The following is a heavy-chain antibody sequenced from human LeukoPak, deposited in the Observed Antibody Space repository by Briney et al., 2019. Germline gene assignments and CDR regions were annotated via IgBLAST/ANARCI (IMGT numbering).Heavy chain of an antibody. CDR3: ARGGFEKNFDY. Sequence: SETLSLTCTVSGGSISTSSYYWGWVRQPPGKGLEWIGNIFYSGSTYYSPSLKSRVTISLDTSRNQFSLKLNSVTAADTAVYYCARGGFEKNFDYWGQGTLVTVSS. D-gene: IGHD3-16*01. CDR1: GGSISTSSYY. J-gene: IGHJ4*02. V-gene: IGHV4-39*07. CDR2: IFYSGST.